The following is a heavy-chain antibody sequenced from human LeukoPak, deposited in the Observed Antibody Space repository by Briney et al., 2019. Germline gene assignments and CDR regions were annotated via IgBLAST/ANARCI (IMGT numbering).Heavy chain of an antibody. D-gene: IGHD1-1*01. CDR3: ARVAKERVGGVYYFDY. J-gene: IGHJ4*02. Sequence: GGSLRLSCAASGFTFSDYDMHWVRQATGKGLEWVSAIGTAGDTYYTGSVKGRFTISRENAKDSLYLQMNSLRAGDTAVYYCARVAKERVGGVYYFDYWGQGTLVTVSS. CDR2: IGTAGDT. CDR1: GFTFSDYD. V-gene: IGHV3-13*01.